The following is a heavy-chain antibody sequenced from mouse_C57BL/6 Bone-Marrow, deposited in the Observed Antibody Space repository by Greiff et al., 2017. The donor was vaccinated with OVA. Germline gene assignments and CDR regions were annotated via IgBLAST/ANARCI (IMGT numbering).Heavy chain of an antibody. Sequence: VQLQQPGAELVKPGASVKLSCKASGYTFTSYWMHWVKQRPGRGLEWIVRIDPNSGGTKYNEKFKSKATLTVDKPSSTAYMQLSSLTSEDSAVYYCAREGLRRGAWFAYWGQGTLVTVSA. V-gene: IGHV1-72*01. CDR2: IDPNSGGT. CDR1: GYTFTSYW. D-gene: IGHD2-4*01. J-gene: IGHJ3*01. CDR3: AREGLRRGAWFAY.